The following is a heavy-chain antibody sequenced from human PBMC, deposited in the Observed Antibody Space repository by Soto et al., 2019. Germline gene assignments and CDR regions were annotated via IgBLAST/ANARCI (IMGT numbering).Heavy chain of an antibody. Sequence: QVQLQESGPGLVKPSQTLSLTCTVSGGSISSGGYYWSWIRQHPGKGLEWIGYIYYSGSTYYNPGLEGRVTIPVDTSKNQFSLKLSSVTAADTAVYYCASDGDQRYFGWLPSSYYFGMDVWCQGTTVTVS. D-gene: IGHD3-9*01. CDR3: ASDGDQRYFGWLPSSYYFGMDV. V-gene: IGHV4-31*03. J-gene: IGHJ6*02. CDR1: GGSISSGGYY. CDR2: IYYSGST.